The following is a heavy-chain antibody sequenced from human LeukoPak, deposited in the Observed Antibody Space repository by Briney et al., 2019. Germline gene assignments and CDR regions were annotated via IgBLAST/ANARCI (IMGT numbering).Heavy chain of an antibody. D-gene: IGHD3-10*01. J-gene: IGHJ4*02. Sequence: GGSLRLSCAASGFTFSDYYMSWIRQAPGKGLEWVSYISSTSSYTNYADSVKGRFTISRDNSKNTLYLQMSSLRPEDTAVYYCVIQKSGNVYWGQGTLVTVSS. CDR2: ISSTSSYT. CDR1: GFTFSDYY. V-gene: IGHV3-11*06. CDR3: VIQKSGNVY.